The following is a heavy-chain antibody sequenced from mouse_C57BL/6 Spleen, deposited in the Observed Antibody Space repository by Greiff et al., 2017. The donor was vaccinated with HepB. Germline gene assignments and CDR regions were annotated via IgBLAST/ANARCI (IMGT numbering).Heavy chain of an antibody. Sequence: QVQLQQSGPELVKPGALVKISCKASGYAFSSSWMNWVKQRPGKGLEWIGRIYPGDGDTNYNGKFKGKATLTADKSSSTAYMQLSSLTSEDSAVYFCARGGSSYYYAMDYWGQGTSVTVSS. CDR2: IYPGDGDT. V-gene: IGHV1-82*01. D-gene: IGHD1-1*01. J-gene: IGHJ4*01. CDR1: GYAFSSSW. CDR3: ARGGSSYYYAMDY.